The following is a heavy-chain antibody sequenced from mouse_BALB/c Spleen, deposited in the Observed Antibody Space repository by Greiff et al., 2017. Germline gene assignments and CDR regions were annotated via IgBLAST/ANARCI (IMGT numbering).Heavy chain of an antibody. CDR1: GFPFSSYT. CDR2: ISNGGGST. J-gene: IGHJ3*01. V-gene: IGHV5-12-2*01. CDR3: ARHERWLFPY. Sequence: DVKLVESGGGLVQPGGSLKLSCAASGFPFSSYTMSWVRQTPEKRLEWVAYISNGGGSTYYPDTVTGRFTISRDNAKNTLYLQMSSLKSEDTAMYYCARHERWLFPYWGQGTLVTVSA. D-gene: IGHD2-3*01.